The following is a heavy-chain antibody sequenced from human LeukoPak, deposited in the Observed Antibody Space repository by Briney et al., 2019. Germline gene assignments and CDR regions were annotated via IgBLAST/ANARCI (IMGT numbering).Heavy chain of an antibody. CDR3: ATGGENYNYFEY. Sequence: PSETLSLTCTVSGGSISSSSYYWGWLRQPPGKGLEWIGSIHYSGNTYSNPSLKSRVTIAVEKSKNQFSLKLSSVTAADTAVYYCATGGENYNYFEYWGQGTLVTVSS. D-gene: IGHD1-7*01. V-gene: IGHV4-39*01. CDR2: IHYSGNT. CDR1: GGSISSSSYY. J-gene: IGHJ4*02.